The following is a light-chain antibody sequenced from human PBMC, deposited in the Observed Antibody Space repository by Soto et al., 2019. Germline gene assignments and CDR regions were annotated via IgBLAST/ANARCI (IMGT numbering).Light chain of an antibody. J-gene: IGKJ1*01. CDR3: QQYNSCRT. CDR2: KAS. V-gene: IGKV1-5*03. Sequence: DIQMTQSPSTLSASVGDRGTITCRARQSISSWLAWYQQKPGKAPKLLIYKASSLESGVPSRFSGSGSGTEFTLTISSLQPDDFATYYCQQYNSCRTFGQGTKVEIK. CDR1: QSISSW.